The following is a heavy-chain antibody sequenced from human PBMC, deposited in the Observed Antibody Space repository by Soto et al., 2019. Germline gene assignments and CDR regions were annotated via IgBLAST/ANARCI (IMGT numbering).Heavy chain of an antibody. V-gene: IGHV3-30*03. CDR3: ATDLAAAGRSYGMDV. CDR2: ISYDGSNK. J-gene: IGHJ6*02. D-gene: IGHD6-13*01. CDR1: GFTFSSYG. Sequence: PGGFLRLSCAASGFTFSSYGSHWVRQAPGKGLEWVAVISYDGSNKYYADTVKGRFTISRDNSKNTLYLQMNSLRAEDTAVYYCATDLAAAGRSYGMDVWGQGTTVTVSS.